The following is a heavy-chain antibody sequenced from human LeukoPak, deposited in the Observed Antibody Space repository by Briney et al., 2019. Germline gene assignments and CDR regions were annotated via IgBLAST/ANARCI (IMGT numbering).Heavy chain of an antibody. J-gene: IGHJ4*02. D-gene: IGHD3-22*01. CDR1: GFTVSSNY. V-gene: IGHV3-53*01. CDR3: AREPGGTYYYDSSGYYDY. Sequence: PGGSLRLSCAASGFTVSSNYMSWVRQAPGKGLEWVSVIYSGGSTYCADSVKGRFTISRDNSKNTLYLQMNSLRAEDTAVYYCAREPGGTYYYDSSGYYDYWGQGTLVTVSS. CDR2: IYSGGST.